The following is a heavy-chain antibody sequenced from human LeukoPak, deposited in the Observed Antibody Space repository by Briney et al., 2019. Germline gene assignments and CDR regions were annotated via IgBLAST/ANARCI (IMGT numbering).Heavy chain of an antibody. CDR2: IYSSGST. V-gene: IGHV4-59*01. CDR1: GGSLSSYF. Sequence: SETLSLTRTVSGGSLSSYFWSWIRLSPGKGLEWIGYIYSSGSTNYNPSLRSRVTISVDTSKRQFSLKVNSVTAADTAVYYCARRYRGFFDYWGQGILVTVSS. J-gene: IGHJ4*02. D-gene: IGHD3-16*02. CDR3: ARRYRGFFDY.